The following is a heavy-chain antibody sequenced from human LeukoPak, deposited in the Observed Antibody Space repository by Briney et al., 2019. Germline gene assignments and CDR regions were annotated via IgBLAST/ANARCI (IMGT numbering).Heavy chain of an antibody. CDR2: IYYSGST. D-gene: IGHD4-11*01. V-gene: IGHV4-59*01. J-gene: IGHJ4*02. Sequence: SETLSLTCTVSGGSISSYYWSWIRQPPGKGLEWIGYIYYSGSTNYNPSLKSRVTISVDTSKNQFSLKLSSVTAADTAVYYCARSYRRNYFDDWGQGTLVTVSS. CDR1: GGSISSYY. CDR3: ARSYRRNYFDD.